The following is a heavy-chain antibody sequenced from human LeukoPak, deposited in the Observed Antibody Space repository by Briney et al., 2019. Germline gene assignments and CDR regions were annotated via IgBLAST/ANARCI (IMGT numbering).Heavy chain of an antibody. J-gene: IGHJ4*02. CDR1: GFTFSSYA. Sequence: GGSLRLSCAASGFTFSSYAMTWVRQAPGKGLECVSAISGSGGGSYYADSVKGRLTISRDNSKNTLYLQMNSLRAEDTALYYCAKIKTPYGDSYGDSVRFPSDYWGQGTLVTVSS. D-gene: IGHD4-17*01. V-gene: IGHV3-23*01. CDR3: AKIKTPYGDSYGDSVRFPSDY. CDR2: ISGSGGGS.